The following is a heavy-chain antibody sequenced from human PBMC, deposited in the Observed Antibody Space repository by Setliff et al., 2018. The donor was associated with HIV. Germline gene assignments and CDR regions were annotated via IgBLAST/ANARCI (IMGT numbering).Heavy chain of an antibody. D-gene: IGHD6-13*01. V-gene: IGHV4-39*07. J-gene: IGHJ4*02. CDR1: GASISRSSYY. Sequence: SETLSLTCTVSGASISRSSYYWGWIRQPPGKGLEWIGSTYNSGSTYYNPSLKSRVMISVDTSNNQFSLKVISVTAADTAVYYCASLLPYSSGWYDFDYWGQGTLVTVSS. CDR3: ASLLPYSSGWYDFDY. CDR2: TYNSGST.